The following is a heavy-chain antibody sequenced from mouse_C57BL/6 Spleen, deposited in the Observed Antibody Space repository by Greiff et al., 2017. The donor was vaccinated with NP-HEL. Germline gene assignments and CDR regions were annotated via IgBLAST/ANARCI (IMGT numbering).Heavy chain of an antibody. CDR3: ASYYYDAMDD. CDR1: GYSFTGYY. CDR2: INPSTGGT. V-gene: IGHV1-43*01. J-gene: IGHJ4*01. D-gene: IGHD1-1*01. Sequence: VQLQQSGPELVKPGASVKISCKASGYSFTGYYMHWVKQSSEKSLEWIGEINPSTGGTSYNQKFKGKATLTVDKSSSTAYMQLKSLTSEDSAVYYCASYYYDAMDDWGQGTSVTVSS.